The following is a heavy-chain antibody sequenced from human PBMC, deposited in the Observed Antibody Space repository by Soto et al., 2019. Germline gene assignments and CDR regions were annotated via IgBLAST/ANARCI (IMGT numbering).Heavy chain of an antibody. CDR2: ISAYNGNT. J-gene: IGHJ4*02. CDR1: GYPFTSYG. CDR3: ARVNRYYDSSGYYY. D-gene: IGHD3-22*01. Sequence: SVKVSCQASGYPFTSYGISWVRQAPGQGLEWMGWISAYNGNTNYAQKLQGRVTMTTDTSTSTAYMELRSLRSDDTAVYYCARVNRYYDSSGYYYWGQGTLVTVSS. V-gene: IGHV1-18*01.